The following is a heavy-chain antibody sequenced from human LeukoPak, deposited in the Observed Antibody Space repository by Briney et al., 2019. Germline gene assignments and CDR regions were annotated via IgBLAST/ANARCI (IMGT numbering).Heavy chain of an antibody. V-gene: IGHV3-23*01. CDR3: AAVDVDTAFP. Sequence: PGGSLKLSCASSGFTFSSYAMSWVRHAPGKGLEWVSVISGSGSSTYYADSVKGRFTISRDNSKNTLYLQMNSLRAEGTAVYYCAAVDVDTAFPWGQGTLVTVSS. J-gene: IGHJ5*02. D-gene: IGHD5-18*01. CDR2: ISGSGSST. CDR1: GFTFSSYA.